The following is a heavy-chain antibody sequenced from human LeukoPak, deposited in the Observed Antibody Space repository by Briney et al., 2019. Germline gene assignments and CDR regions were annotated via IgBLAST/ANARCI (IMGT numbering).Heavy chain of an antibody. D-gene: IGHD5-18*01. Sequence: QPGGSLRLSCAASGFTFSSYSMNWVRQAPGKGLEWVSYISSSGSTIFYADSVKGRFTISRDNAKNSLYLQMNSLRAEDTAVYYCARRGIQLWPHDDYWGQGTLVTVSS. J-gene: IGHJ4*02. CDR2: ISSSGSTI. CDR3: ARRGIQLWPHDDY. V-gene: IGHV3-48*04. CDR1: GFTFSSYS.